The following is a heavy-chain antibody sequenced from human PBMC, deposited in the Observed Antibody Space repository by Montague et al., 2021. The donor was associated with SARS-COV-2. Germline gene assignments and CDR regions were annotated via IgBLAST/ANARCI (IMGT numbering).Heavy chain of an antibody. CDR3: AKNGCAHGLDV. Sequence: SLRLSCAASGFTFSNIWMSWVRQAPGKGLEWVANIKPDESEKNYVDSVKGRFSISRDNAKNSLYLQMDNLRAEDTAIYYCAKNGCAHGLDVWGQGTSVSVSS. D-gene: IGHD1-1*01. CDR2: IKPDESEK. J-gene: IGHJ6*02. V-gene: IGHV3-7*01. CDR1: GFTFSNIW.